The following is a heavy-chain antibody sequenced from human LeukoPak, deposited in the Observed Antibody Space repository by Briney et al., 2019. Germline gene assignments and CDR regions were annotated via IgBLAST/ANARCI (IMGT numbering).Heavy chain of an antibody. D-gene: IGHD3-3*01. CDR1: GGSISGNTHY. Sequence: SETLSLTCSISGGSISGNTHYWAWIRQPPGKGLEWIGSIYYSGSTHYNPSLKSRVTISVDTSKNQFSLKLKSVTAADTAFYYCARNYTADNDVSRRDKWFDPWGHGTLVTVSS. CDR3: ARNYTADNDVSRRDKWFDP. CDR2: IYYSGST. V-gene: IGHV4-39*07. J-gene: IGHJ5*02.